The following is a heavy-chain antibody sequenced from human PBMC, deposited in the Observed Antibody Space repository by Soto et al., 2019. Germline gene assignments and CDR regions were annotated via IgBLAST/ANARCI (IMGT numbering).Heavy chain of an antibody. D-gene: IGHD1-26*01. CDR3: ARSLDYSRSAGTNWFDP. CDR1: GGSISSGAYS. V-gene: IGHV4-30-2*01. Sequence: PSETLSLTCIVSGGSISSGAYSWSWIRLPPGKRLEWIGYISHRGTSHYNPSLKSRVTMSVDRSKNQFSLNLRSVTAADTAVYYSARSLDYSRSAGTNWFDPWGQGTLVTVSS. J-gene: IGHJ5*02. CDR2: ISHRGTS.